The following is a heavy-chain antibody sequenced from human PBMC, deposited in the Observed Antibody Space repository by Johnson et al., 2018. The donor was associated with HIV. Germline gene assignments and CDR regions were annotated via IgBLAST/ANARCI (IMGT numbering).Heavy chain of an antibody. CDR1: GFTFSDHY. CDR3: AKDMREYECEEWASDAVEI. V-gene: IGHV3-72*01. Sequence: VQLVESGGGVVQPGGSLRLSCAASGFTFSDHYMDWVRQAPGKGLEWVGRTRNKANSYTTEYAASVKGSFTISRDDSKNSLYLQMNSLRAEDTALYYCAKDMREYECEEWASDAVEIWGQGTMVTVSS. J-gene: IGHJ3*02. CDR2: TRNKANSYTT. D-gene: IGHD1-26*01.